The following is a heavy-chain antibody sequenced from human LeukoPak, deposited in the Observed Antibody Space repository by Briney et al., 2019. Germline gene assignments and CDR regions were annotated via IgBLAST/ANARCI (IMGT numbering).Heavy chain of an antibody. CDR2: IYYSGST. J-gene: IGHJ5*02. Sequence: SETLSLTCTVSGGSISSGGYYWSWIRQHPGRGLEWIGYIYYSGSTYYNPSLKSRVTISVDTSKNQFSLKLSSVTAADTAVYYCARGLSRVRGKFDPWGQGTLVTVSS. V-gene: IGHV4-31*03. CDR3: ARGLSRVRGKFDP. CDR1: GGSISSGGYY. D-gene: IGHD3-10*01.